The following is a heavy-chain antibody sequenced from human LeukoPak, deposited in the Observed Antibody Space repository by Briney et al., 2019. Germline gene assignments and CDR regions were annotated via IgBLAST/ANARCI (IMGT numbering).Heavy chain of an antibody. Sequence: PSETLSLTCTVSGGSISSSSYYWGWIRHPPGKGLEWIGSIYYSGSTYYNPSLKSRVTISVDTPKHQFSLKLSSVTAADTAVYYCARHVRGEAVAVDYWGEGTLVTVSS. D-gene: IGHD6-19*01. J-gene: IGHJ4*02. CDR3: ARHVRGEAVAVDY. CDR2: IYYSGST. V-gene: IGHV4-39*01. CDR1: GGSISSSSYY.